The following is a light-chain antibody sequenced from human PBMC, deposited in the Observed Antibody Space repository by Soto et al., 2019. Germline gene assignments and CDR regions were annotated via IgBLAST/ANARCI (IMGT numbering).Light chain of an antibody. J-gene: IGLJ1*01. CDR3: SSYTSSSTLD. CDR2: EVT. V-gene: IGLV2-14*01. Sequence: QSALTQPASVSGSPGQSITISCTGTSSDVGGYNYVSWYQHHPGKAPKLMIYEVTYRPSGVSNRFSASKSGNTASLTISGLRAEDEADYYCSSYTSSSTLDFGTGTKSPS. CDR1: SSDVGGYNY.